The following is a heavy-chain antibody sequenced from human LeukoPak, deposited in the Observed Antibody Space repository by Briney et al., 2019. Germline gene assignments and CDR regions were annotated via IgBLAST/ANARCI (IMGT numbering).Heavy chain of an antibody. CDR3: ARDNWGLDY. Sequence: GGSLRLSCAASGFTFSGSAMHWVRQASGKGLEWVGRIRSKANGYTTAYGASVKGRFTISRDDSQRATYVQMNSLKIEDTAVYYCARDNWGLDYWGQGTLVTVSS. CDR2: IRSKANGYTT. D-gene: IGHD7-27*01. J-gene: IGHJ4*02. CDR1: GFTFSGSA. V-gene: IGHV3-73*01.